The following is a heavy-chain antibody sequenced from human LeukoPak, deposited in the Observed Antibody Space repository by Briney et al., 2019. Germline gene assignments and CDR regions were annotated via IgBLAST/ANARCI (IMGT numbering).Heavy chain of an antibody. CDR1: GFTFSDYY. Sequence: GGSLRLSCAASGFTFSDYYMTWIRQAPGKGLEWVSYINSKGNTIYYPDSVKGRFTISRDNAKNSLYLQMNSLRAEDTAVYYCSSSMGPHDYWGQGTLVTVSS. CDR2: INSKGNTI. V-gene: IGHV3-11*04. J-gene: IGHJ4*02. D-gene: IGHD6-6*01. CDR3: SSSMGPHDY.